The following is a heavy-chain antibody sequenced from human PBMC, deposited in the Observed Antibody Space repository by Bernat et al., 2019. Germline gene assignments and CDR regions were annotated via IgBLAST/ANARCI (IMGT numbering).Heavy chain of an antibody. Sequence: EVQLVESGGGLVQPGGSLKLSCAASGFTFSGSAMHWVRQASGKGLEWVGRIRSKANSYATAYAASVKGRFTISRDDSKNTAYLHMNSLKTEDTAVYYCTTTGMYSIGPFDYWGQGTLVTVSS. J-gene: IGHJ4*02. V-gene: IGHV3-73*02. D-gene: IGHD6-19*01. CDR3: TTTGMYSIGPFDY. CDR1: GFTFSGSA. CDR2: IRSKANSYAT.